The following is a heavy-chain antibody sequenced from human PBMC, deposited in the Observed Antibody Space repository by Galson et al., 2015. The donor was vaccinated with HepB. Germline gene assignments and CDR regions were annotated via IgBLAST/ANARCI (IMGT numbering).Heavy chain of an antibody. CDR1: GGTFSSYA. D-gene: IGHD1-26*01. V-gene: IGHV1-69*13. CDR3: ARDDIVGAGFDY. CDR2: IIPIFGTA. Sequence: SVKVSCKASGGTFSSYAISWVRQAPGQGLEWMGGIIPIFGTANYAQKFQGRVTITADESTSTAYMELSSLRSEDTAVYYCARDDIVGAGFDYWGQGTLVTVSS. J-gene: IGHJ4*02.